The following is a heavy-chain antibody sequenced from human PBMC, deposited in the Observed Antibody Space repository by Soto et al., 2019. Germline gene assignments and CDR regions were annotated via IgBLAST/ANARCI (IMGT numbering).Heavy chain of an antibody. CDR1: GGTFSSYA. D-gene: IGHD5-12*01. Sequence: GASVKVSCKASGGTFSSYAISWVRQAPGQGLEWMGGIIPIFGTANYAQKFQGRVTITADESTSTAYMELSSLRSEDTAVYYCARAAGWLHVSYYFDYWGQGTLVTVSS. V-gene: IGHV1-69*13. CDR2: IIPIFGTA. CDR3: ARAAGWLHVSYYFDY. J-gene: IGHJ4*02.